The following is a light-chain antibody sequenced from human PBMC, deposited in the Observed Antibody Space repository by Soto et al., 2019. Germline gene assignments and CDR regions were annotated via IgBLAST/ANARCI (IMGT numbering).Light chain of an antibody. V-gene: IGKV1-5*03. CDR2: KAS. J-gene: IGKJ3*01. CDR1: QSISSW. CDR3: DHYNTYPAT. Sequence: DIQMTQSPSTLSASVGDSVIITCRASQSISSWLAWYQQKPGKAPKLLIYKASSLESGVPSSFSGSGPGTDSTLTISSLQPDDCANYYCDHYNTYPATFGPGTQVDIK.